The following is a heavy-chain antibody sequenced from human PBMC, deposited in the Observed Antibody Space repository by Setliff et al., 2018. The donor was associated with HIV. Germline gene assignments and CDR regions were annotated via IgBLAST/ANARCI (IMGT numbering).Heavy chain of an antibody. D-gene: IGHD4-17*01. CDR3: ASFFVATVTNQDY. CDR1: GGSISSYY. CDR2: IYYTGST. Sequence: SETLSLTCTVSGGSISSYYWSWIRQPPGKRLEWIGYIYYTGSTNYNPSLKSRVTISLDTSKNQFSLNLSSVTAADTAVYYCASFFVATVTNQDYWGQGTPVTVSS. V-gene: IGHV4-59*01. J-gene: IGHJ4*02.